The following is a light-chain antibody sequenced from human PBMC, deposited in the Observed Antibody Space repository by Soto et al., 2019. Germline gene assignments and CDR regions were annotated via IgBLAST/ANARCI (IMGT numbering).Light chain of an antibody. CDR2: STN. CDR3: LLYYGGQLGV. CDR1: SGAVTSGNY. V-gene: IGLV7-43*01. J-gene: IGLJ2*01. Sequence: QTVVTQEPSLTVSPGGTVTLTCAPSSGAVTSGNYPNWFQQKPGQAPRALIYSTNHKYSWTPARFSGSLLGGKAALTLSGVQTEDEADYYCLLYYGGQLGVFGGGTKVTVL.